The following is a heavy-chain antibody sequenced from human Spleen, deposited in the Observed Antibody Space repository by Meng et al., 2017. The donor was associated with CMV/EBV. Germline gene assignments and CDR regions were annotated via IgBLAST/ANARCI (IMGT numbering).Heavy chain of an antibody. V-gene: IGHV3-53*05. J-gene: IGHJ4*02. CDR3: AKSIAAAGTRPLDY. CDR1: GFTVSSNY. CDR2: IYSGGST. D-gene: IGHD6-13*01. Sequence: GESLKISCAASGFTVSSNYMSWVRQAPGKGLEWVSVIYSGGSTYYADSVKGRFTISRDNAKNSLYLQMNSLRAEDMALYYCAKSIAAAGTRPLDYWGQGTLVTVSS.